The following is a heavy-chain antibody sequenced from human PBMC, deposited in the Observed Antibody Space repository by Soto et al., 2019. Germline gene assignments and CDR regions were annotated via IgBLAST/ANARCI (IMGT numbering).Heavy chain of an antibody. Sequence: SVKVSCKASGFTFTSSAVQWVRQARGQRLEWIGWIVVGSGNTNYAQKFQERVTITRDMSTSTAYMELSSLRSEDTAVYYCAAGVTALDYFDYWGQGTLVTVS. D-gene: IGHD2-21*02. CDR2: IVVGSGNT. J-gene: IGHJ4*02. CDR1: GFTFTSSA. V-gene: IGHV1-58*01. CDR3: AAGVTALDYFDY.